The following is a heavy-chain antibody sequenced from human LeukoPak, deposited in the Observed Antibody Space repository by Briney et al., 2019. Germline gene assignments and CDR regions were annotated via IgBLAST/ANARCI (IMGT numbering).Heavy chain of an antibody. CDR1: GYTFTGYC. D-gene: IGHD3-3*01. Sequence: GASVKVSCKASGYTFTGYCIHWVRQAPGLGLEWMGWINPNSGGTIYAQKFQGRVTMTRDTSISTAYMELSRLRSDDTAVYYCARGGSSGEWFSHLDYWGQGTLVTVSS. CDR3: ARGGSSGEWFSHLDY. CDR2: INPNSGGT. J-gene: IGHJ4*02. V-gene: IGHV1-2*02.